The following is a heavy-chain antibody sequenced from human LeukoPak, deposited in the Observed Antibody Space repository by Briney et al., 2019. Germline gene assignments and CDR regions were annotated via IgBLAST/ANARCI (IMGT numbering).Heavy chain of an antibody. Sequence: SETLSLTCTVSGGSISSGDYYWSWIRQPPGKGLERIGYIYYSGSTYYNPSLNSRVTISVDTSKNQFSLKLSSVTAADTAVYYCARDRIVVVPAASYYYYGMDVWGQGTTVTVSS. CDR1: GGSISSGDYY. CDR2: IYYSGST. CDR3: ARDRIVVVPAASYYYYGMDV. J-gene: IGHJ6*02. V-gene: IGHV4-30-4*01. D-gene: IGHD2-2*01.